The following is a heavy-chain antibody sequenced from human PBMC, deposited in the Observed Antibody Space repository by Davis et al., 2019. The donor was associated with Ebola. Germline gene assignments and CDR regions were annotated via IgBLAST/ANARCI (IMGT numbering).Heavy chain of an antibody. D-gene: IGHD3-3*01. Sequence: GESLKISCAVSGFTFSSYALSWVRQAPRKGLEWVSTISGTGGSTYYADSVKGRFTISRDNSKNTLYLQMTSLRAADTAVYYCAKGNPDDFWSGYWGQWGQGTLVTVSS. CDR3: AKGNPDDFWSGYWGQ. J-gene: IGHJ4*02. V-gene: IGHV3-23*01. CDR2: ISGTGGST. CDR1: GFTFSSYA.